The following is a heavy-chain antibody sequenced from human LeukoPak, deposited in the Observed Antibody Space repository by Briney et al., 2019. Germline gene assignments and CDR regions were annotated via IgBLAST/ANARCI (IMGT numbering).Heavy chain of an antibody. D-gene: IGHD2-2*01. Sequence: GGSLRLSCAASGFTLSDYYMSWIRQAPGKGLEWVSYISSSGSTIYYADSVKGRFTISRDNAKNSLYLQMNSLRAEDTAVYYCARDWGYCSSTSCPLDYWGQGTLVTVSS. V-gene: IGHV3-11*01. CDR1: GFTLSDYY. CDR3: ARDWGYCSSTSCPLDY. CDR2: ISSSGSTI. J-gene: IGHJ4*02.